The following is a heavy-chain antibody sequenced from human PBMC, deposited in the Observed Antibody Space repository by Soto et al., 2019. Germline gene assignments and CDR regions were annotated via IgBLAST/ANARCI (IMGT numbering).Heavy chain of an antibody. J-gene: IGHJ4*02. CDR1: GFTFSRYW. Sequence: AGGALRLSFATSGFTFSRYWMGWVRQAPGGGLEWVANIKPDGSEIHYADSMKGRFTPSRDNAKNSVYLQLNTLRVEDTAVYYCVRDEIQIWSYVGSFDYWGQGSLVTVST. CDR3: VRDEIQIWSYVGSFDY. CDR2: IKPDGSEI. D-gene: IGHD5-18*01. V-gene: IGHV3-7*01.